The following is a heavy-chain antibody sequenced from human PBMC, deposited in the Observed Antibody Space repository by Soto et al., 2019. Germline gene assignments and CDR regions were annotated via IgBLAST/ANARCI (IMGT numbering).Heavy chain of an antibody. J-gene: IGHJ6*02. CDR2: ISSSGSYT. Sequence: GGSLRLSCAASGFTFSDYYMSWIRQAPGKGLEWVSYISSSGSYTNYADSVKGRFTISRDNAKNSLYLQMNSLRAEDTAVYYCARTYCGGDCYPTPRYYGMDVWGQGTTVTVSS. CDR1: GFTFSDYY. D-gene: IGHD2-21*02. CDR3: ARTYCGGDCYPTPRYYGMDV. V-gene: IGHV3-11*06.